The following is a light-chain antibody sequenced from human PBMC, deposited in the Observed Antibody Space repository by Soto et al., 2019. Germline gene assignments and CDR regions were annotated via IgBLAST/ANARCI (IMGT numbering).Light chain of an antibody. CDR2: GAS. CDR1: QSVSSSY. J-gene: IGKJ1*01. Sequence: EIVLTQSPGTLSLSPGERATLSCRASQSVSSSYLAWYQQKPGQAPRLLIYGASSRATGSPDRFSGSGSGTDFTITISRLEPEDFVVYYCQQYGSSPRTFGQGTKVEIK. CDR3: QQYGSSPRT. V-gene: IGKV3-20*01.